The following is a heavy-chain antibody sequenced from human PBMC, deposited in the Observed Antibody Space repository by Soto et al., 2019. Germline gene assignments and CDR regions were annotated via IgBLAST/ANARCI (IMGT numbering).Heavy chain of an antibody. V-gene: IGHV4-31*03. Sequence: QVQLQESGPGLVKPSQTLSLTCTVSGGSISSGGYYWSWIRQHPGKGLEWIGYIYYSGSTYYNPSLKSRVTISVDTSKNQFSLKLSSVTAADTAVYYCARDRSGYCSRGSCYSTWYFDLWGRGTLVTVSS. CDR1: GGSISSGGYY. CDR2: IYYSGST. J-gene: IGHJ2*01. CDR3: ARDRSGYCSRGSCYSTWYFDL. D-gene: IGHD2-15*01.